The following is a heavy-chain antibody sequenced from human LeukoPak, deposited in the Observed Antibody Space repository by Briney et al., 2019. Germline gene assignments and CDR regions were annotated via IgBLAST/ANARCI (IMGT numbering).Heavy chain of an antibody. D-gene: IGHD3-10*01. Sequence: GGSLRLSCAASGFTFSSYWMHWVRQAPGKGLVWVSRINSDGSSTSYADSVKGRFTISRDNAKNSLYLQMNSLRAEDTAVYYCARAGGRYYYYYYMDVWGKGTTVTISS. CDR3: ARAGGRYYYYYYMDV. J-gene: IGHJ6*03. CDR2: INSDGSST. V-gene: IGHV3-74*01. CDR1: GFTFSSYW.